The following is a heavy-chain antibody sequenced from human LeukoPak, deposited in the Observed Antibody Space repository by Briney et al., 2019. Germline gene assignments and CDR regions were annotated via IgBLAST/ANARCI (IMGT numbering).Heavy chain of an antibody. CDR3: ARERHGGYSYGFSFDY. J-gene: IGHJ4*02. CDR2: IYIGGST. CDR1: GGSINSYY. V-gene: IGHV4-4*07. Sequence: SETLSLTCTVSGGSINSYYWNWIRQSAGKGLEWIGHIYIGGSTNYNPSLKSRVTMSLDASKNQVSVNLNSVTAADTAIYYCARERHGGYSYGFSFDYWGQGTLVTVSS. D-gene: IGHD5-18*01.